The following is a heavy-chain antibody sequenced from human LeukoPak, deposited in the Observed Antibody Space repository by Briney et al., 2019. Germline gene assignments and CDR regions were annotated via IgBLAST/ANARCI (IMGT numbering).Heavy chain of an antibody. J-gene: IGHJ4*02. CDR3: ARASGPFDY. Sequence: GGSLRLSCAASGFTFSTYGMHWVRQAPGKGLEWVAVIWNDGSNKYYADSVKGRFTISRDNSKNTLYLQMNSLRAEDTAVYSCARASGPFDYRGQGTLVTVSS. CDR2: IWNDGSNK. CDR1: GFTFSTYG. D-gene: IGHD3-10*01. V-gene: IGHV3-33*01.